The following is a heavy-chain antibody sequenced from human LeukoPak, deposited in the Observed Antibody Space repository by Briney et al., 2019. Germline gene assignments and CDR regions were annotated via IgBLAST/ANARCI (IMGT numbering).Heavy chain of an antibody. CDR1: GFTFSSYA. CDR2: ISGSGGNT. CDR3: AKDRDFWSGYTLYHFDY. Sequence: PGGSLRLSCAASGFTFSSYAMSWVRQTPGKGLEWVSAISGSGGNTYYADSVKGRFTISRDNSKNTLYLQMNSLRAEDTAVYYCAKDRDFWSGYTLYHFDYWGQGTLVTVSS. V-gene: IGHV3-23*01. J-gene: IGHJ4*02. D-gene: IGHD3-3*01.